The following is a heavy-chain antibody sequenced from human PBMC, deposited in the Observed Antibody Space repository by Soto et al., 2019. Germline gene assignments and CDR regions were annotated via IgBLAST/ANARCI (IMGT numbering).Heavy chain of an antibody. J-gene: IGHJ4*02. Sequence: QVQLVQSGAEVKKPGASVKVSCKASGYTFTTYDINWVRQATGQGLEWIGWMSPKTGNTGYAQNFQGRVTMTSNPSISPAYMELSSLTSEDTAVYYCARGPPHWGFDLWGQGTLVPVSS. CDR3: ARGPPHWGFDL. D-gene: IGHD7-27*01. CDR1: GYTFTTYD. CDR2: MSPKTGNT. V-gene: IGHV1-8*01.